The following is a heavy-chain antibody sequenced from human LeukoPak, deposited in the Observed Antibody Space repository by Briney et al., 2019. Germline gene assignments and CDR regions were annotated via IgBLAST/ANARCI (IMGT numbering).Heavy chain of an antibody. J-gene: IGHJ4*02. CDR2: IYYSGST. Sequence: PSETLSLTCTVSGGSISSYYWSWIRQPPGKGLEWIGYIYYSGSTNYNPSLKSRVTISVDTSKNQFSLKLSSVTAADTAVYYCARDKAGYYANWGQGTLVTVSS. CDR1: GGSISSYY. V-gene: IGHV4-59*01. CDR3: ARDKAGYYAN.